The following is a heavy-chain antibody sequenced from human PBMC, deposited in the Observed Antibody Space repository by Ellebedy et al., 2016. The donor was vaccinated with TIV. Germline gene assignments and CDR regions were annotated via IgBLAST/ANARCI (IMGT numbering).Heavy chain of an antibody. CDR1: GGTFSSYA. J-gene: IGHJ4*02. CDR3: ARYGVGATIPPYFDY. Sequence: SVKVSXXASGGTFSSYAISWVRQAPGQGLEWMGGIIPIFGTANYAQKFQGRVTITADESTSTAYMELSSLRSEDTAVYYCARYGVGATIPPYFDYWGQGTLVTVSS. D-gene: IGHD1-26*01. V-gene: IGHV1-69*13. CDR2: IIPIFGTA.